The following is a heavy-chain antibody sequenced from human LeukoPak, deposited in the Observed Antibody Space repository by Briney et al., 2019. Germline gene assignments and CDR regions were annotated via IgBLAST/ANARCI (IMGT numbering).Heavy chain of an antibody. V-gene: IGHV4-31*03. D-gene: IGHD2-2*01. Sequence: SQTLSLTCTVSGASISSGGYYWSGIRQHPGKGLEWIGYISYGGSPYYNPSLKSRVTISVDTSRNQFSLKLSSATAADTAVYYCARGPHCSSTSCYSEYFHHWDQGTLVTVSS. CDR1: GASISSGGYY. CDR3: ARGPHCSSTSCYSEYFHH. J-gene: IGHJ1*01. CDR2: ISYGGSP.